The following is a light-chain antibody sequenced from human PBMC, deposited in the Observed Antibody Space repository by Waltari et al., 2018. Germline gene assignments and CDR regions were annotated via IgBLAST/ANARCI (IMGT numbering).Light chain of an antibody. CDR1: QSISSY. J-gene: IGKJ1*01. CDR2: AAS. V-gene: IGKV1-39*01. Sequence: DIQMTQSPSSLSASVGDRVTITCRASQSISSYLNWYQQTPGKAPKLLIYAASSLQSGVPSRFSGSGSGTDFTLTISSLQPEDIATYYCQQSYSTPWTFGQGTKVEIK. CDR3: QQSYSTPWT.